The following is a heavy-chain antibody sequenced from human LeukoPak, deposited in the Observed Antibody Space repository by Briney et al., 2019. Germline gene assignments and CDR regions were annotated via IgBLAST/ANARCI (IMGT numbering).Heavy chain of an antibody. CDR2: IYYTGST. D-gene: IGHD3-3*01. V-gene: IGHV4-39*01. CDR3: ARLPRYDFWS. Sequence: SETLSLTCTVSGGSISTNNYYWGWIRQPPGEGLEWIGTIYYTGSTYYNPSLKSRVTMSVDTSKKQFSLKLTSVTAADTAVYYCARLPRYDFWSWGQGTLVTVSS. J-gene: IGHJ4*02. CDR1: GGSISTNNYY.